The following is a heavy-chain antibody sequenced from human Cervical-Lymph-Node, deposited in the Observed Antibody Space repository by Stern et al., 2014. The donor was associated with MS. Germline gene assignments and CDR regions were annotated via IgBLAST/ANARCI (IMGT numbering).Heavy chain of an antibody. D-gene: IGHD2/OR15-2a*01. Sequence: DQLVQSGAEVKKPGESLKISCQASGYIFTTNWIGWVRQMPGKGLEWIGLIHPSDSDTRYRPSFQGHFTISADRSTNTASLQWGSLQASDTAMYYCARLKTTSSNAGDYWGQGTLVTVSS. V-gene: IGHV5-51*01. CDR3: ARLKTTSSNAGDY. J-gene: IGHJ4*02. CDR2: IHPSDSDT. CDR1: GYIFTTNW.